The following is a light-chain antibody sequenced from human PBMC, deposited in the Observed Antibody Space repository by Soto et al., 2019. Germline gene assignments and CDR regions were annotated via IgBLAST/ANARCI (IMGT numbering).Light chain of an antibody. J-gene: IGLJ2*01. CDR1: SSNIGINP. CDR2: TNN. V-gene: IGLV1-44*01. CDR3: AAWDDSLNGVI. Sequence: QSVPTQPPSASGTPGQGVIISCSGSSSNIGINPVNWYQQLPGTAPKLLIYTNNQRPSGVPDRFSGSKSGTSASLAISGLHSEDEGDYYCAAWDDSLNGVIFGGGTKLTVL.